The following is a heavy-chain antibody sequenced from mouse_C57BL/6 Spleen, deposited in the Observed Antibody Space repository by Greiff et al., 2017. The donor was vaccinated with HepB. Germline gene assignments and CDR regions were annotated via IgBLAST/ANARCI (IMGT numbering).Heavy chain of an antibody. V-gene: IGHV1-81*01. CDR2: IYPRSGNT. D-gene: IGHD4-1*01. Sequence: VKLVESGAELARPGASVKLSCKASGYTFTSYGISWVKQRTGQGLEWIGEIYPRSGNTYYNEKFKGKATLTADKSSSTAYMELRSLTSEDSAVYFCAREGLGRGGFDYWGQGTTLTVSS. CDR3: AREGLGRGGFDY. J-gene: IGHJ2*01. CDR1: GYTFTSYG.